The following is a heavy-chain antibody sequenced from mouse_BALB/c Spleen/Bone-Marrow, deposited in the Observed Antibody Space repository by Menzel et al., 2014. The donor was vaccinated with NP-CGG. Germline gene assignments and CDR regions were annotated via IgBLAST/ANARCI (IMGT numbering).Heavy chain of an antibody. D-gene: IGHD3-1*01. J-gene: IGHJ1*01. CDR3: ARGGGSSGYFDV. Sequence: QVQLQQSGPELVQPGALVKISCKASGYTFTNYDINWVKQRPGQGLEWIGWIYPGDGSTKYNERFTGKATLTAAKSSSTTYMQLSRLASDNSAVYFCARGGGSSGYFDVWGAGTTVTVSS. CDR1: GYTFTNYD. V-gene: IGHV1S56*01. CDR2: IYPGDGST.